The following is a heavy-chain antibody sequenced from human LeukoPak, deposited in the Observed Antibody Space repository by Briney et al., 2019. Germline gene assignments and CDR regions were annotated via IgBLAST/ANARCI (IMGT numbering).Heavy chain of an antibody. J-gene: IGHJ5*02. D-gene: IGHD6-13*01. CDR3: ARVMYSSSWLDWFDP. CDR1: GGSISSYY. V-gene: IGHV4-59*12. CDR2: IYYSGST. Sequence: SETLSLTCTVSGGSISSYYWSWIRQPPGKGLEWIGYIYYSGSTNYNPSLKSRVTISVDTSKNQFSLKLSSVTAADTAVYYCARVMYSSSWLDWFDPWGQGTLVTVSS.